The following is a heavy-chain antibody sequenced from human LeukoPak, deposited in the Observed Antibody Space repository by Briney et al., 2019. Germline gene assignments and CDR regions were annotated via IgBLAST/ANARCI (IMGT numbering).Heavy chain of an antibody. Sequence: GGSLRLSCAASGFTFSDYYMSWIRQAPGKGLEWVSYISSSAATIYYADSVKGRFTISRDNAKKSLYLQMNSLRAEDTAVYYCARGPYDYVWGSYRRDYFDYWGQGALVTVSS. CDR2: ISSSAATI. V-gene: IGHV3-11*04. CDR1: GFTFSDYY. CDR3: ARGPYDYVWGSYRRDYFDY. J-gene: IGHJ4*02. D-gene: IGHD3-16*02.